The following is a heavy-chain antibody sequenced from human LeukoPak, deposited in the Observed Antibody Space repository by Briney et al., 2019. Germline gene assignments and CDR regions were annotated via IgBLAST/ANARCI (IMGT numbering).Heavy chain of an antibody. D-gene: IGHD1-14*01. CDR1: GYTFTGYY. CDR2: INPNSGGT. J-gene: IGHJ3*02. Sequence: ASVKVSCKASGYTFTGYYMHWVRQAPGQGLEWMGWINPNSGGTNYAQKFQGRVTMTRDTSISTAYMELSRLRSDDTAVYYCARSSQRGTDAFDIWGQGTMVTVSS. CDR3: ARSSQRGTDAFDI. V-gene: IGHV1-2*02.